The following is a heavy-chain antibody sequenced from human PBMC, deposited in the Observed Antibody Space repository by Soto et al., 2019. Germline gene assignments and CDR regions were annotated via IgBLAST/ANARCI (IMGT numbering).Heavy chain of an antibody. CDR2: INHSGST. V-gene: IGHV4-34*01. CDR3: ARGDARRDGYDY. CDR1: GGSFSCYY. D-gene: IGHD5-12*01. J-gene: IGHJ4*02. Sequence: SETLSLTCAVYGGSFSCYYWSWIRQPPGKGLEWIGEINHSGSTNYNPSLKSRVTISVDTSKNQFSLKLSSVTAADTAVYYCARGDARRDGYDYWGQGTLVTVSS.